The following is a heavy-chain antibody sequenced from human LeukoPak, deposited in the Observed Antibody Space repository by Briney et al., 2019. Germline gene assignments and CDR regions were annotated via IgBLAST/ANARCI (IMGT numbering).Heavy chain of an antibody. CDR1: GGSISSYY. CDR3: ASHEQWLPFDY. V-gene: IGHV4-59*08. D-gene: IGHD6-19*01. J-gene: IGHJ4*02. Sequence: SETLSLTCTVSGGSISSYYWSWIRQPPGKGLEWIGYIYYSGSTNYNPSLKSRVSISVDTSKNQFSLKLSSVTAADTAVYYCASHEQWLPFDYWGQGTLVTVSS. CDR2: IYYSGST.